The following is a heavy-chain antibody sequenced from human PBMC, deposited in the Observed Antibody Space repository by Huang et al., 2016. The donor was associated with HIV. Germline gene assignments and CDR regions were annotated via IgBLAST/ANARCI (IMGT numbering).Heavy chain of an antibody. D-gene: IGHD6-13*01. J-gene: IGHJ4*02. V-gene: IGHV3-74*01. CDR2: IRADGSAT. Sequence: EVQLVESGGGLAQPGESLRLSCAASGFTFSAYWMHWVRQVPGKGLGWVSQIRADGSATDYADSVKGRFTISRDNAKNTLYLQMNSLKVEDTAVYYCMRGAGGSSSDYWGQGTLVTVSS. CDR3: MRGAGGSSSDY. CDR1: GFTFSAYW.